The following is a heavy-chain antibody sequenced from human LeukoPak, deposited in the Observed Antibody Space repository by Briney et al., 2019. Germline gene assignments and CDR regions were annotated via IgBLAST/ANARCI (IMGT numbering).Heavy chain of an antibody. J-gene: IGHJ4*02. CDR2: INPNSGGT. Sequence: ASVKVSCKASGYTFTGYYMHWVRQAPGQGPEWMGWINPNSGGTNYAQKFQGWVTMTRDTSISTAYMELSRLRSDDTAVYYCARGSRGSGSYYNEDDYWGQGTLVTVSS. CDR3: ARGSRGSGSYYNEDDY. D-gene: IGHD3-10*01. CDR1: GYTFTGYY. V-gene: IGHV1-2*04.